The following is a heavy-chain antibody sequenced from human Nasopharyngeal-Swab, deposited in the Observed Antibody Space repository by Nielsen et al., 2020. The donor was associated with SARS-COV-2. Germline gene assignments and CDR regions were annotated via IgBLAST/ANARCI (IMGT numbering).Heavy chain of an antibody. J-gene: IGHJ4*02. Sequence: ASVKVSCKASGYTFTSYYMHWVRQAPGQGLEWMGIINPSGGSTSYAQKFQGRVTMTRDTSTSTVYMELSRLRSEDTAVYYCAILNYDYVWGSYRKGDYWGQGTLVTVSS. CDR2: INPSGGST. CDR3: AILNYDYVWGSYRKGDY. V-gene: IGHV1-46*01. CDR1: GYTFTSYY. D-gene: IGHD3-16*02.